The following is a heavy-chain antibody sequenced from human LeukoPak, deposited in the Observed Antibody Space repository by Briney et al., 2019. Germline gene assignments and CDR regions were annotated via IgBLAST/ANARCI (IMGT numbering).Heavy chain of an antibody. D-gene: IGHD3-3*01. CDR2: ISAYNGNT. CDR3: AREGTYYDFWSGYYRVSWFDP. CDR1: GYTFTSYG. Sequence: ASVKVSCKASGYTFTSYGISWVRQAPGQGLEWMGWISAYNGNTNYAQKLQGRVTMTTDTSTSTAYMELRRLRSDDTAVYCCAREGTYYDFWSGYYRVSWFDPWGQGTLVTVSS. V-gene: IGHV1-18*01. J-gene: IGHJ5*02.